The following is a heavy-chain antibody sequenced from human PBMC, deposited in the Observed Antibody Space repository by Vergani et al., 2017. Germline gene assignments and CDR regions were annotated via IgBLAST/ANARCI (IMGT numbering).Heavy chain of an antibody. V-gene: IGHV3-23*01. D-gene: IGHD2-15*01. CDR2: ISGSGGST. CDR1: GFTFSSYA. Sequence: EVQLLESGGGLVQPGGSLRLSCAASGFTFSSYAMSWVRQAPGQGLEWVSAISGSGGSTYYADSVKGRFTISRDNSKNTLYLQMNSLRAEDTAVYYCAKDVDYCSGGSCYSEGVDYWGQGTLVTVSS. CDR3: AKDVDYCSGGSCYSEGVDY. J-gene: IGHJ4*02.